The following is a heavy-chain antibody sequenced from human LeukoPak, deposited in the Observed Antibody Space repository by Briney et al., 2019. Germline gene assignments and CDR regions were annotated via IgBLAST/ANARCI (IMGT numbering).Heavy chain of an antibody. Sequence: SGGSLRLSCAASGFTFSSYSMNWVRQAPGKGLEWVSSISSSSSYIYYADSVKGRFTASRDNAKNSLYLQMNSLRAEDTAVYYCAREILYGGNGFDPWGQGTLVTVSS. CDR1: GFTFSSYS. D-gene: IGHD4-23*01. CDR3: AREILYGGNGFDP. J-gene: IGHJ5*02. V-gene: IGHV3-21*01. CDR2: ISSSSSYI.